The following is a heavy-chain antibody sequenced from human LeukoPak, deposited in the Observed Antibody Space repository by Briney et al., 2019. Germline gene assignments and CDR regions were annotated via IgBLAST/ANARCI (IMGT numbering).Heavy chain of an antibody. CDR3: SQRDGVFDI. J-gene: IGHJ3*02. V-gene: IGHV4-34*01. Sequence: PSETLSLTCAVYGGSFSGYYWSWIRQPPGKGLEWIGEINHSGSTNYNPSLKSRVTISVDTSMNQFSLKLSSVTAADTALYYCSQRDGVFDIGGKGTMVTVSS. CDR1: GGSFSGYY. CDR2: INHSGST.